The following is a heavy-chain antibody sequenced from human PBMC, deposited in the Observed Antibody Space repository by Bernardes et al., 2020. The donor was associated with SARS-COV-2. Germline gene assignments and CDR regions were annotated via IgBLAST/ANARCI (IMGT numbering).Heavy chain of an antibody. CDR1: GGSISSYY. D-gene: IGHD3-10*01. Sequence: EPLSLTCTVSGGSISSYYWSWIRQPPGKGLEWIGYIYYSGSTNYNPSLKSRVTISVDTSKNQFSLKLSSVTAADTAVYYCARAPYGSGSSWTDWGQGTLVTVSS. V-gene: IGHV4-59*01. CDR3: ARAPYGSGSSWTD. J-gene: IGHJ4*02. CDR2: IYYSGST.